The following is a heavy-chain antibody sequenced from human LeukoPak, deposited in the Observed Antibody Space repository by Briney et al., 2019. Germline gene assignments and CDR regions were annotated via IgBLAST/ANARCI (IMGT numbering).Heavy chain of an antibody. CDR1: GRSKSIKHYY. CDR2: NSKNRIT. D-gene: IGHD1-7*01. CDR3: ASQNYMPAYFGY. V-gene: IGHV4-39*01. Sequence: SETLSLTCSVSGRSKSIKHYYWGWIRQTPERGLEWFGTNSKNRITFYSPSHRARLTIALGLLALRLSSVTAADTAIYYCASQNYMPAYFGYWGQGILVAVSS. J-gene: IGHJ4*02.